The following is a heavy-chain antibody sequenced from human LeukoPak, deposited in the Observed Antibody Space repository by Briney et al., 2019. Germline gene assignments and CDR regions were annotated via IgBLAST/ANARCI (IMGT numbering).Heavy chain of an antibody. CDR1: GFTFSSYR. CDR3: ASEMDYSQFDY. CDR2: IKQDGSEK. V-gene: IGHV3-7*01. D-gene: IGHD2-15*01. Sequence: GGSLRLSCAASGFTFSSYRMSWVRQAPGKGLEWVANIKQDGSEKYYVDSVKGRFTISRDNAKNSLYLQMNSLRAEDTAVYYCASEMDYSQFDYWGQGTLVTVSS. J-gene: IGHJ4*02.